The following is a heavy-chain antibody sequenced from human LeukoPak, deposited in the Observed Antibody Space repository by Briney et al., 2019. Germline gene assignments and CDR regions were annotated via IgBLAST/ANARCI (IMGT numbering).Heavy chain of an antibody. CDR3: ARECGGSCYSYDY. CDR2: INPSGGST. Sequence: ASVKVCCKAAGYTFPSYYMHWVRQAPGQGLEWMGIINPSGGSTSYAQKFQGRVTMTRDTSTSTVYMELSSLRSEDTAVYYCARECGGSCYSYDYWGQGTLVIVSS. J-gene: IGHJ4*02. V-gene: IGHV1-46*01. CDR1: GYTFPSYY. D-gene: IGHD2-15*01.